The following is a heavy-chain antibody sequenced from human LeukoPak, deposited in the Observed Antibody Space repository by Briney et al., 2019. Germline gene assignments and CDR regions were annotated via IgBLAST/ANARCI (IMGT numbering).Heavy chain of an antibody. V-gene: IGHV1-69*04. CDR1: GGTFSSYA. Sequence: SVKVSCKASGGTFSSYAVSWVRQAPGQGLEWMGRIIPILGIANYAQKFQGRVTITADKSTSTAYMELSSLRSEDTAVYYCARESRFLYYFDYWGQGTLVTVSS. D-gene: IGHD2-21*01. J-gene: IGHJ4*02. CDR3: ARESRFLYYFDY. CDR2: IIPILGIA.